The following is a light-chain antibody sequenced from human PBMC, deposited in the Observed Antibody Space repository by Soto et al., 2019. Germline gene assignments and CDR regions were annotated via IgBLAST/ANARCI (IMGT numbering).Light chain of an antibody. CDR3: QQYGSSPRT. J-gene: IGKJ1*01. V-gene: IGKV3-20*01. Sequence: EIVLTQSPGTLSLSPGERATLSCRASQSVSSSHLAWYQQKPGQAPRLLISGASSRATGIPDRFTGSGSGTDFTLTISRLETEDCAVYYCQQYGSSPRTFGQGTKVDIK. CDR2: GAS. CDR1: QSVSSSH.